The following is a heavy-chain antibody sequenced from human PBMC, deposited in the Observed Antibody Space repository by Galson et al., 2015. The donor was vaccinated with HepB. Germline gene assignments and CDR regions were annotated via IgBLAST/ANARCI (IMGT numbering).Heavy chain of an antibody. CDR2: ISGRAGTT. CDR1: GFTFNNYA. D-gene: IGHD3-22*01. Sequence: SLRLSCAASGFTFNNYAMGWVRQAPGKGLEWVSGISGRAGTTSYTDSVKGRFTISRDISKSTPYLQMTSLRDEDTAVYYCAKQQSTMSIFDFWGQGTLVTVSS. V-gene: IGHV3-23*01. J-gene: IGHJ4*02. CDR3: AKQQSTMSIFDF.